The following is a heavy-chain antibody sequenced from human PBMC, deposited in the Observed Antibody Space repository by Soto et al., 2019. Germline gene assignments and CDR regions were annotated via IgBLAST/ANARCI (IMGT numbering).Heavy chain of an antibody. CDR3: VQTTGWPGFDF. D-gene: IGHD6-19*01. J-gene: IGHJ4*02. CDR1: GFTVSSKY. Sequence: GSLRLPCAASGFTVSSKYMTWVRQAPGKGLEWVSVIYGGGTTYYADSVKGRFTISRDNSKNTLFLQVNSLRVEDTAVYYCVQTTGWPGFDFWGQGTLVTVSS. CDR2: IYGGGTT. V-gene: IGHV3-53*01.